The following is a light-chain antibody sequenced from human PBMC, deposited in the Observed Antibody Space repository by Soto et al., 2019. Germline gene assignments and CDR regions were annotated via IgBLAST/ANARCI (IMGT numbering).Light chain of an antibody. Sequence: DIQMTQSPSTLSASVGDRVTITCRASQSISDWLAWYQQKPGKAPKFLIYKASNLERGVPSRFSGSGSGTEFTLTISSVQPDDFATYYCQYYDSYSWTFGQGTKCEIK. CDR1: QSISDW. V-gene: IGKV1-5*03. J-gene: IGKJ1*01. CDR2: KAS. CDR3: QYYDSYSWT.